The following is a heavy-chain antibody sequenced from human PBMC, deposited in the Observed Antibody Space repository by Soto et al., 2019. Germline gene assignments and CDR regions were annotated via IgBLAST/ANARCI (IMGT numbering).Heavy chain of an antibody. J-gene: IGHJ4*02. CDR3: ARLIVGATFDY. V-gene: IGHV4-39*01. D-gene: IGHD1-26*01. CDR1: GGSINSSSYY. CDR2: IYYSGST. Sequence: SETLSLTCTVSGGSINSSSYYWGWIRQPPGKGLEWIGSIYYSGSTYYNPSLKSRVTISVDTSKNQFSLKLSSVTAADTAVYYCARLIVGATFDYWGQGTLVTVSS.